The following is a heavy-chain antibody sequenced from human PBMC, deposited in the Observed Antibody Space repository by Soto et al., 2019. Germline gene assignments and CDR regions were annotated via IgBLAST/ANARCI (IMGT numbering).Heavy chain of an antibody. CDR3: ARDKESRSPTPNAFDI. CDR2: IYYSGST. V-gene: IGHV4-31*02. CDR1: GGSISSGGYY. D-gene: IGHD1-26*01. Sequence: NPSETLSLTCTVSGGSISSGGYYWSWIRQHPGKGLEWIGYIYYSGSTYYKPSLKSRVTISVDTSKNQFFMKLSSVTAADTAVYYFARDKESRSPTPNAFDIWGQGTMVTVSS. J-gene: IGHJ3*02.